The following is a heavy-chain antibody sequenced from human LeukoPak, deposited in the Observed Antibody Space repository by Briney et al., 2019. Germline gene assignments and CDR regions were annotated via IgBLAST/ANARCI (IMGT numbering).Heavy chain of an antibody. CDR2: ISAYNGNT. J-gene: IGHJ6*02. CDR1: GYSFTSYG. V-gene: IGHV1-18*01. D-gene: IGHD3-10*01. Sequence: ASVKVSCKASGYSFTSYGLTWVRQAPGQGPEWMGWISAYNGNTNYAQKFQGRVTMTTDTSTSTAYMDLRSLRSDDTAVYYCAREGYYGSGGSTGMDVWGQGTTVTVSS. CDR3: AREGYYGSGGSTGMDV.